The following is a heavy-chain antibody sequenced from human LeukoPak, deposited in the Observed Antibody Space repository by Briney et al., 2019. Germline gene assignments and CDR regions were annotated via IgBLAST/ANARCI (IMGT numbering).Heavy chain of an antibody. CDR3: ASPGRDYGDLPFDY. Sequence: SETLSLTCTISGGSISSSSYYWGWIRQPPGKGLEWIGSIYYSGSTYYNPSLKSRVTISVDTSKNQFSLKLSSVTAADTAVYYCASPGRDYGDLPFDYWGQGTLVTVSS. CDR2: IYYSGST. D-gene: IGHD4-17*01. V-gene: IGHV4-39*01. J-gene: IGHJ4*02. CDR1: GGSISSSSYY.